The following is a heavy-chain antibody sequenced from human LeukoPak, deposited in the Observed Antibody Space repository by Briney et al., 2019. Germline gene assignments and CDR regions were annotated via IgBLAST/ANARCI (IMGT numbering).Heavy chain of an antibody. D-gene: IGHD6-6*01. CDR2: IYYSGST. J-gene: IGHJ4*02. Sequence: PSETLSLTCTVSGGSISSSSYYWGWIRQPPGKGLEWIGSIYYSGSTYYNPSLKSRVTISVDTSKNQFSLKLSSVTAADTAVYYCARGSEYSSRPVGYWGQGTLVTVSS. CDR1: GGSISSSSYY. CDR3: ARGSEYSSRPVGY. V-gene: IGHV4-39*07.